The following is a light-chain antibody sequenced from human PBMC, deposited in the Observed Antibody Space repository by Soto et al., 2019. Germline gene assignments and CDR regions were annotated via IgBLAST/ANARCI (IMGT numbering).Light chain of an antibody. CDR2: GAS. CDR1: QSVNIH. J-gene: IGKJ1*01. V-gene: IGKV3D-15*01. Sequence: IVMTQSPATLSVSPGERATLSCRASQSVNIHLAWYQQKPGQAPRLLIYGASTRATGIPAKFSGSGSGTEFTLTISSLQPEDFAVYYCQQYNKWTRTYSQGTKVDI. CDR3: QQYNKWTRT.